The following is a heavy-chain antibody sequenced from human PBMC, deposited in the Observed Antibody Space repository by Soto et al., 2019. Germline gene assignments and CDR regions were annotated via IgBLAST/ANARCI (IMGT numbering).Heavy chain of an antibody. CDR3: AKCFGYSSGWYASYYYYGMDV. V-gene: IGHV3-23*01. CDR1: GFTFSSYA. J-gene: IGHJ6*02. Sequence: PGGSLRLSCAASGFTFSSYAMSWVRQAPGKGLEWVSAISGSGGSTYYADSVKGRFTISRDNSKNTLYLQMNSLRAEDTAVYYCAKCFGYSSGWYASYYYYGMDVWGQGTTVTVSS. CDR2: ISGSGGST. D-gene: IGHD6-19*01.